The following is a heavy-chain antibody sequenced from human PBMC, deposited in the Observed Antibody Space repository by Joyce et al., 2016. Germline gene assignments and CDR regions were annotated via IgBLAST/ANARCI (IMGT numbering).Heavy chain of an antibody. Sequence: QVHLVQSGAEEKMPGSSVKVSCTASGGSFGAQTFNWVRQTPGQGLAGMGGIIPVFVTPHYAQKFQGTVSITADTGTSTVFMEVRSLTSDDTAMYYWASGVAGYCSSSTCPRPLDVWGQGTMVIVS. D-gene: IGHD2-2*01. CDR2: IIPVFVTP. CDR3: ASGVAGYCSSSTCPRPLDV. J-gene: IGHJ3*01. CDR1: GGSFGAQT. V-gene: IGHV1-69*14.